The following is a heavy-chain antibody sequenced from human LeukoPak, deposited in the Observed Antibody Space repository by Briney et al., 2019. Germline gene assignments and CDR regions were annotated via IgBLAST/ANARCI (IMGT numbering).Heavy chain of an antibody. CDR3: TTNVLRYFDWLGIDY. CDR1: GFTFSNAW. Sequence: GGSLRLSCAASGFTFSNAWMSWVRQAPGKGLEWVDRIKSKTDGGTTDYAAPVKGRFTISRDDSKNTLYLQMNSLKTEDTAVYYCTTNVLRYFDWLGIDYWGQGTLVTVSS. CDR2: IKSKTDGGTT. D-gene: IGHD3-9*01. J-gene: IGHJ4*02. V-gene: IGHV3-15*01.